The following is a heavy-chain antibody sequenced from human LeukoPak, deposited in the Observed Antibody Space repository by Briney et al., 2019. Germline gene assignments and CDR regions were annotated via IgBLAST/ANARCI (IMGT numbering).Heavy chain of an antibody. CDR1: GFTFSTYW. CDR2: IKQDGSEK. CDR3: ARLGQQIGYVGGSYDPFDY. J-gene: IGHJ4*02. Sequence: PGGSLRLSCAASGFTFSTYWMSWVRQAPEMGLEWVANIKQDGSEKYFVDSVKGRFTISRDNAKTSRFLQVNSLRADDTAVYYCARLGQQIGYVGGSYDPFDYWGQGTQVTVSS. V-gene: IGHV3-7*01. D-gene: IGHD3-16*01.